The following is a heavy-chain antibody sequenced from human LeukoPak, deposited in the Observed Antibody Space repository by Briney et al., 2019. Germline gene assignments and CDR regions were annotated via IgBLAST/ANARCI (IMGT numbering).Heavy chain of an antibody. CDR3: AKDRGYSGSGFDY. Sequence: GGSLRLSCAAPGSTFDDYAMHWVRQAPGKGLEWVSGISWNSGSIGYADSVKGRFTISRDNAKNSLYLQMNSLRAEDTALYYFAKDRGYSGSGFDYWGQGTLVTVSS. CDR2: ISWNSGSI. CDR1: GSTFDDYA. D-gene: IGHD5-12*01. V-gene: IGHV3-9*01. J-gene: IGHJ4*02.